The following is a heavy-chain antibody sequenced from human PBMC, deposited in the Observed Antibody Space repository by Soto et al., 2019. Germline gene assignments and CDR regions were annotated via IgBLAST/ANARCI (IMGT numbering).Heavy chain of an antibody. J-gene: IGHJ4*02. D-gene: IGHD1-26*01. CDR1: GFTFSSYA. Sequence: GGSLRLSCAASGFTFSSYAMSWVRQAPGKGLEWVSAISGSGGSTYYADSVKGRFTISRDNSKNTLYLQMNSLRAEDTAVYYCAKDHGRIVGATNDYWGQGTLVTVSS. CDR2: ISGSGGST. V-gene: IGHV3-23*01. CDR3: AKDHGRIVGATNDY.